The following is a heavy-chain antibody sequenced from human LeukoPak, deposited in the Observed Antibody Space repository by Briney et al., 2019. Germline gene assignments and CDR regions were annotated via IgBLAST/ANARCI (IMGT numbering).Heavy chain of an antibody. CDR1: GFTFSTFG. D-gene: IGHD3-10*01. CDR3: AKGSQRLLWFGELLFDWFDP. Sequence: GGSLRLSCAASGFAASGFTFSTFGMHWVRQAPGKGLEWVAFIRYDGSNKYYADSVKGRFTISRDNSKNTLYLQMNSLRAEDTAVYYCAKGSQRLLWFGELLFDWFDPWGQGTLVTVSS. CDR2: IRYDGSNK. V-gene: IGHV3-30*02. J-gene: IGHJ5*02.